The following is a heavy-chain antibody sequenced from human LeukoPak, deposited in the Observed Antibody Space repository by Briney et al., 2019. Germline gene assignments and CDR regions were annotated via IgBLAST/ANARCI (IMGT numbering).Heavy chain of an antibody. D-gene: IGHD2-8*01. CDR1: GFTFSSYA. J-gene: IGHJ4*02. Sequence: PGGSLRLSCAASGFTFSSYAMSWVRQAPGKGLEWVSAISGSGGSTYYADSVKGRFTISRDNSKSTLYLQMNSLRAEDTAVYYCAKGEVERIVLMVYAMRLPIFLDYWGQGTLVTVSS. CDR3: AKGEVERIVLMVYAMRLPIFLDY. CDR2: ISGSGGST. V-gene: IGHV3-23*01.